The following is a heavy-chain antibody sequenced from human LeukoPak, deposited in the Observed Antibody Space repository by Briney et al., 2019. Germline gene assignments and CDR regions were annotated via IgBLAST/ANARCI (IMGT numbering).Heavy chain of an antibody. CDR2: IYYSGST. J-gene: IGHJ4*02. CDR3: ARMDYDFWSGQPFDY. Sequence: SETLSLTCTVSGGSISSYYWCWIRQPPGKGLEWIGYIYYSGSTNYNPYLKSRVTISVDTSKNQFSLKLSSVTAADTAVYYCARMDYDFWSGQPFDYWGQGTLVTVSS. CDR1: GGSISSYY. V-gene: IGHV4-59*01. D-gene: IGHD3-3*01.